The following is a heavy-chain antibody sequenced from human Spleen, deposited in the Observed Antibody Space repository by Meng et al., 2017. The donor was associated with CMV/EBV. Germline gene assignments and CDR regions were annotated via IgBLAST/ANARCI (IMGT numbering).Heavy chain of an antibody. V-gene: IGHV1-2*02. CDR3: ARVGTISYSGGYRYDY. CDR1: GYTFTDYY. J-gene: IGHJ4*02. Sequence: ASVKVSCKASGYTFTDYYIHWVRQAPGQGLEWMGWINPNSGGTNYAQKFQGRVTMTRDTSISTAYMELSRLRSDDTAMYYCARVGTISYSGGYRYDYWGQGTLVTVSS. CDR2: INPNSGGT. D-gene: IGHD1-26*01.